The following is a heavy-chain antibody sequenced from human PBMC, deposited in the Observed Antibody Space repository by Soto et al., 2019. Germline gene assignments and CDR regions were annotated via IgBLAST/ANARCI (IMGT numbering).Heavy chain of an antibody. CDR2: IYYSGST. V-gene: IGHV4-59*08. J-gene: IGHJ4*02. CDR1: GGSISSYY. D-gene: IGHD3-22*01. CDR3: ARSYDSSGYWYFDY. Sequence: QVQLQESGPGLVKPSETLSLTCTVSGGSISSYYWSWIRQPPGKGLEWIGYIYYSGSTNYNPSLKSRVTISVDTSKNQFSLKRSSVTAADTAVYYCARSYDSSGYWYFDYWGQGTLVTVSS.